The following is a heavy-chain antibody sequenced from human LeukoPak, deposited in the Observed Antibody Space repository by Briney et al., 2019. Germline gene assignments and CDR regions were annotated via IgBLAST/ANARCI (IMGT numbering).Heavy chain of an antibody. D-gene: IGHD6-19*01. CDR2: INHSGST. CDR3: ARGQSRVVLQWLGRNDAFDI. Sequence: SETLSLACAVYGGSFSGYYWSWIRQPPGKGLEWIGEINHSGSTNYNPSLKSRVTISVDTSKNQFSLKLSSVTAADTAVYYCARGQSRVVLQWLGRNDAFDIWGQGTMVTVSS. J-gene: IGHJ3*02. V-gene: IGHV4-34*01. CDR1: GGSFSGYY.